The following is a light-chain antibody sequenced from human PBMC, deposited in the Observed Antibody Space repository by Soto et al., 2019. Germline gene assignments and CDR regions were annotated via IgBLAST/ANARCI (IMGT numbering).Light chain of an antibody. V-gene: IGLV2-23*01. CDR3: CSYEGSSTSYV. Sequence: QSALTQPASVSGSPGQSITISCTGTSSDVGSYNLVSWYQQHPGKAPKLMIYEGSNRPSGVSNRFSGSKSGNTASLTISGRQAEDEADYYCCSYEGSSTSYVFGTGTKLTVL. CDR2: EGS. J-gene: IGLJ1*01. CDR1: SSDVGSYNL.